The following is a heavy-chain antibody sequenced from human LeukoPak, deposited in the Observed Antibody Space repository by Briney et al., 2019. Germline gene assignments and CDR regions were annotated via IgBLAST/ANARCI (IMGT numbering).Heavy chain of an antibody. D-gene: IGHD6-13*01. V-gene: IGHV4-4*07. CDR1: GGSISGYY. Sequence: SETLSLTCTLSGGSISGYYWSWIRQPAGQGLEWIGRIYSNGDTRYNPSLKSRVTMSVDTSKNQLSLKLGPVTAADTGVYYCARAAGAAGGQYFDYWGQGTLVTVSS. CDR2: IYSNGDT. J-gene: IGHJ4*02. CDR3: ARAAGAAGGQYFDY.